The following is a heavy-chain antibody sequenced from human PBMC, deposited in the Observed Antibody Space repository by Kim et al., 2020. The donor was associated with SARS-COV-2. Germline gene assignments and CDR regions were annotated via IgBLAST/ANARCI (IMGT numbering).Heavy chain of an antibody. J-gene: IGHJ4*02. V-gene: IGHV5-10-1*01. D-gene: IGHD2-2*01. CDR3: ARFRKYCSSASCYAPFDF. CDR1: GYTFTSYW. Sequence: GESLKISCKGSGYTFTSYWISWVRQVPGKGLEWMGRSDPTDSYTNYSPSFQGHVTISADKSTSTAYLQWCSLKASDTAIYYCARFRKYCSSASCYAPFDFWDQGTLITVSS. CDR2: SDPTDSYT.